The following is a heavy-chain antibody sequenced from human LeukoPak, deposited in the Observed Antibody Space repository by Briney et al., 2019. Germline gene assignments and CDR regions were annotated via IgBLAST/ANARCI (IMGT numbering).Heavy chain of an antibody. Sequence: GGSLRLSCAVSGFTVTTNSMSWVRQARGKGLKWVSVIYSGGSTYYADSVKGRFTISRDYSKNTLYLQMNSLRAEDTAVYYCARDPGGWGNFDYWGQGTLVTVSS. D-gene: IGHD6-19*01. CDR2: IYSGGST. CDR3: ARDPGGWGNFDY. V-gene: IGHV3-66*01. CDR1: GFTVTTNS. J-gene: IGHJ4*02.